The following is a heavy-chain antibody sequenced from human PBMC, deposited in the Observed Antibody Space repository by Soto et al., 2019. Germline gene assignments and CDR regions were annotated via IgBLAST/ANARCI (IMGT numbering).Heavy chain of an antibody. CDR2: VYYRGRS. Sequence: PSETLSLTCTVSCGSVTNSSYYWGWIRQSPGKGLEWIGSVYYRGRSYSKSSVKSRVTISVDTSKNRFSLSLNSVTASDTAVYFCVSQRTTVPTQAYFDYWGPGALVTAPQ. CDR3: VSQRTTVPTQAYFDY. V-gene: IGHV4-39*01. D-gene: IGHD4-17*01. CDR1: CGSVTNSSYY. J-gene: IGHJ4*02.